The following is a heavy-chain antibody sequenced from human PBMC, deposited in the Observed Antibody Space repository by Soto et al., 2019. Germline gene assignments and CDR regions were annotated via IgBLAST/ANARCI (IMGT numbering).Heavy chain of an antibody. Sequence: ASVKFSCKASGSTFTSYDINWLRQATVQGLEWMGWMNPNSGNTAYAQKFQGRVTMTRNTSISTAYMELSSLRSEDTAVYYLARECRYLLLYWPQGTLGTVS. CDR2: MNPNSGNT. V-gene: IGHV1-8*01. CDR1: GSTFTSYD. CDR3: ARECRYLLLY. J-gene: IGHJ4*02. D-gene: IGHD1-20*01.